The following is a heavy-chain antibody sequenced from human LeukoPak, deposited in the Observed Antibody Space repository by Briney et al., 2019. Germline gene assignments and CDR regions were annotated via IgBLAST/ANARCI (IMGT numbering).Heavy chain of an antibody. D-gene: IGHD5-24*01. Sequence: PGGSLRLSCAASGFTFDDYAMHWVRQAPGKGLEWVSGISWNSGSIGYADSVKGRFTISRDNAKNSLYLQMNSLRAEDTAVYYCARVNNGYNGYWGQGTLVTVSS. CDR1: GFTFDDYA. CDR3: ARVNNGYNGY. V-gene: IGHV3-9*01. J-gene: IGHJ4*02. CDR2: ISWNSGSI.